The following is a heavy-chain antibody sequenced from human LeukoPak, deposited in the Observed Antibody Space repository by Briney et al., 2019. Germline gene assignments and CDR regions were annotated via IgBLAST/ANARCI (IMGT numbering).Heavy chain of an antibody. Sequence: GGSLRLSCAASGFTFSSYTMNWVRQAPGKGLEWVSSISSSSTYIYYADTLKGRFTISRDNAKNSLYLQMNSLRAEDTAVYYCARLDYVDAFDIWGQGTMVTVSS. J-gene: IGHJ3*02. CDR3: ARLDYVDAFDI. D-gene: IGHD4-17*01. CDR2: ISSSSTYI. CDR1: GFTFSSYT. V-gene: IGHV3-21*01.